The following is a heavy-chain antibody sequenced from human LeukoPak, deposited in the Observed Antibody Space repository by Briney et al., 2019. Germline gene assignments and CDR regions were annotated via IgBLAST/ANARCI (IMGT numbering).Heavy chain of an antibody. Sequence: GGPETLSCRASVFTLSSNYMICVREAPGKGLDCVSVIYSGSSKYSADSVKGRFTISRDNSKNTLYLQMNSLRAEDTAVYYCARGIAAAANEDRSDPWGQGTLVTVSS. D-gene: IGHD6-13*01. CDR1: VFTLSSNY. V-gene: IGHV3-53*01. J-gene: IGHJ5*02. CDR2: IYSGSSK. CDR3: ARGIAAAANEDRSDP.